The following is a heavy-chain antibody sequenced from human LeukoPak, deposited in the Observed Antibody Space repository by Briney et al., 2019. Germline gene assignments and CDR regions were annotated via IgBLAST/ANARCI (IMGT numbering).Heavy chain of an antibody. Sequence: GASVKVSCKASGGTFSSYAISWVRQAPGQGLEWMGGIIPIFGTANYAQKFQGRVTITADESTSTAYMELSSLRSEDTAVYYCAIRDGFSYYYYYMDVWGKGTTVTVSS. D-gene: IGHD3-3*01. V-gene: IGHV1-69*01. CDR1: GGTFSSYA. J-gene: IGHJ6*03. CDR2: IIPIFGTA. CDR3: AIRDGFSYYYYYMDV.